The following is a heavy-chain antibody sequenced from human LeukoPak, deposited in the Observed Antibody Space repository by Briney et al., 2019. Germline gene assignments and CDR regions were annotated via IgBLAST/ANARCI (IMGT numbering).Heavy chain of an antibody. D-gene: IGHD6-13*01. Sequence: SETLSLTCTVSGGSISSYYWSWIRQPPGKGLEWIGYIYYSGSTNYNPSLKSRVTISVDTSKNQFSLKLSSVTAADTAVYYCARDSGAAGPYYYYGMDVWGQGTTVTVSS. CDR1: GGSISSYY. J-gene: IGHJ6*02. CDR2: IYYSGST. CDR3: ARDSGAAGPYYYYGMDV. V-gene: IGHV4-59*01.